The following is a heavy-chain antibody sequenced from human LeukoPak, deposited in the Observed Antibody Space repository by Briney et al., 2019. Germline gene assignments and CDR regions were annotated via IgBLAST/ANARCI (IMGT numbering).Heavy chain of an antibody. V-gene: IGHV3-30*04. CDR1: GFTFSTYA. Sequence: GGSLRLSCAASGFTFSTYAFHWVRQAPGTGLEWVAVISSDGKSKIYADSVKGRFTISRDNSKNTLFLQMNSLRTEDTAVYYCARDPMADFDYWGQGALVTVPS. J-gene: IGHJ4*02. CDR3: ARDPMADFDY. CDR2: ISSDGKSK. D-gene: IGHD2-8*01.